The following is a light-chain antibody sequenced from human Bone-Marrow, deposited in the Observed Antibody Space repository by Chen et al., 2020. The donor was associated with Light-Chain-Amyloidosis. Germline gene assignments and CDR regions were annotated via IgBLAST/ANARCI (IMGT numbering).Light chain of an antibody. J-gene: IGLJ1*01. CDR2: EVE. CDR1: RSDIGSFNL. V-gene: IGLV2-23*02. CDR3: CSYAGASTYV. Sequence: QSALTQPASVTGSPGQPITISCTGTRSDIGSFNLVSWYQHHPDKAPKRIIYEVEKRPSGVSNRFSGSRSGNTASLTISGLQADDEAAYYCCSYAGASTYVFGTGTEVTVL.